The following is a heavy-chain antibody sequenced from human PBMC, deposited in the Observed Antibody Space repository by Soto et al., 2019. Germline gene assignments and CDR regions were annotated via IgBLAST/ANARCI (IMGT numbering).Heavy chain of an antibody. V-gene: IGHV3-21*01. CDR3: ASSSQTGDRAFDI. CDR2: ISSSSSYI. D-gene: IGHD7-27*01. CDR1: GFTFSSYS. J-gene: IGHJ3*02. Sequence: LGGPLSLSCAASGFTFSSYSMTWVRQAPGKGLEWVSSISSSSSYIYYADSVKGRFTISRDNAKNSLYLQMNSLRAEDTAVYYCASSSQTGDRAFDIWGQGTMVTVSS.